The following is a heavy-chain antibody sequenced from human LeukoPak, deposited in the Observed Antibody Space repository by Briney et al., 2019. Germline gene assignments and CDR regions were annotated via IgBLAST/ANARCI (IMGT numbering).Heavy chain of an antibody. J-gene: IGHJ4*02. D-gene: IGHD4-23*01. Sequence: PSETLSLTCTVSGGSLSSGGYYWSWIRQHPGKGLEWIGYIYYSGSTYYNPSLKSRVTISVDTSKNQFSLKLSSVTAADTAVYYCAREKLWGNSALDYWGQGTLVTVSS. CDR1: GGSLSSGGYY. CDR3: AREKLWGNSALDY. V-gene: IGHV4-31*03. CDR2: IYYSGST.